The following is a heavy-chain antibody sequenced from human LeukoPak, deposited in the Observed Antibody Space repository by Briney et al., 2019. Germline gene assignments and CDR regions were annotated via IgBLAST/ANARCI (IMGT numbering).Heavy chain of an antibody. CDR2: IYTSGST. Sequence: SETLSLTCTVSGGSISSYYWSWIRQPAGKGLEWIGRIYTSGSTNYNPSLKSRVTMSVDTSKKQFSLKLSSVTAADTAVYYCARAGYYYATREYYFDYWGQGTLVTVSS. J-gene: IGHJ4*02. CDR1: GGSISSYY. D-gene: IGHD3-10*01. V-gene: IGHV4-4*07. CDR3: ARAGYYYATREYYFDY.